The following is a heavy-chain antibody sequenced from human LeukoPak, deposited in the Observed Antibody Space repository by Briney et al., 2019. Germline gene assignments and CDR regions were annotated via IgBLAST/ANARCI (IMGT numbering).Heavy chain of an antibody. CDR3: ARSRGDYYYDSSGYYFFDY. CDR1: GYTFTSYG. V-gene: IGHV1-18*01. J-gene: IGHJ4*02. D-gene: IGHD3-22*01. CDR2: TSAYNGNT. Sequence: ASVKVSFKASGYTFTSYGISWVRQAPGQGLEWMGWTSAYNGNTNYAQKLQGRVTMTTDTSTSTAYMELRSLRSDDTAVYYCARSRGDYYYDSSGYYFFDYWGQGTLVTVSS.